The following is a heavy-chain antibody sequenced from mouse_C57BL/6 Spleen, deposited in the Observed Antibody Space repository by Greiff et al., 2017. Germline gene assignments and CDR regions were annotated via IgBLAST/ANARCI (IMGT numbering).Heavy chain of an antibody. J-gene: IGHJ3*01. CDR2: INPGSGGT. Sequence: QVQLQQSGAELVRPGTSVKVSCKASGYAFTNYLIEWVKQRPGQGLEWIGVINPGSGGTNYNEKFKGKATLTADKSSSTAYMQLSSLTSEDSAVYFCARGDSSGPAWFAYWGQGTLVTVSA. V-gene: IGHV1-54*01. CDR1: GYAFTNYL. CDR3: ARGDSSGPAWFAY. D-gene: IGHD3-2*02.